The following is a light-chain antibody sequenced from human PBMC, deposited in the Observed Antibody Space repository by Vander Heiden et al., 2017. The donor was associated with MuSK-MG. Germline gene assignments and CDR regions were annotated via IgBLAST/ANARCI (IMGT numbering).Light chain of an antibody. CDR3: QHHGVSPPYT. J-gene: IGKJ2*01. CDR2: GAS. Sequence: VLTQSPGTLSLFPRERATLSCRASQYVSNSHLAWYQQKVGQAPRLLINGASIRATGIPDRFTGSGYATDFTLTISSGEPEDFAVYYCQHHGVSPPYTFGQGTRLEIK. CDR1: QYVSNSH. V-gene: IGKV3-20*01.